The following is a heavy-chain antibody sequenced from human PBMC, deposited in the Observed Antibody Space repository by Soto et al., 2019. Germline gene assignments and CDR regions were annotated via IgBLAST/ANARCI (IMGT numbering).Heavy chain of an antibody. CDR3: ARAVALPGLFYFDY. Sequence: SETLSLTCAVSGGSISTAHSWSWVRQTPGKGLEWIAEIYNSGSANYNPSLKSRVTISVDKSKNQFSLKLISVTAADTAIYFCARAVALPGLFYFDYWGQGTLVTVPQ. J-gene: IGHJ4*02. CDR1: GGSISTAHS. CDR2: IYNSGSA. D-gene: IGHD1-1*01. V-gene: IGHV4-4*02.